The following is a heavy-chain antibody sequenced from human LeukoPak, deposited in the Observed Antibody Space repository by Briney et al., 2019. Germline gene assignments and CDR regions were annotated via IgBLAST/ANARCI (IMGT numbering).Heavy chain of an antibody. V-gene: IGHV4-59*08. CDR1: GGSISSYY. CDR2: IYYSGST. D-gene: IGHD1-26*01. J-gene: IGHJ4*02. CDR3: ARLASGSYGPLTPFDY. Sequence: SETRSLTCTASGGSISSYYWSWIRQPPGKGLEWIGDIYYSGSTNYNPSLKSRVTISVDTSKNQFSLRLSSVTAADTAVYYSARLASGSYGPLTPFDYWGQGTLVTVSS.